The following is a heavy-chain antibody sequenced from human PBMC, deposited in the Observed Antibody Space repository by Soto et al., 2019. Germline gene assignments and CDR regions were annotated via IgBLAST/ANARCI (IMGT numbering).Heavy chain of an antibody. V-gene: IGHV1-69*01. CDR1: GGSFSDYA. CDR3: ARDGDYYDSSGFQRDYHYYGMDV. CDR2: IIPMLGIA. J-gene: IGHJ6*02. Sequence: QVQLVQSGAEVKKPGSSVKVSCQASGGSFSDYAISWVRQAPGQGLEWMGGIIPMLGIADNAQKFLGRVIITADEYTSTVYMELSSLRSEDTAVYYCARDGDYYDSSGFQRDYHYYGMDVWGQGTTVTVAS. D-gene: IGHD3-22*01.